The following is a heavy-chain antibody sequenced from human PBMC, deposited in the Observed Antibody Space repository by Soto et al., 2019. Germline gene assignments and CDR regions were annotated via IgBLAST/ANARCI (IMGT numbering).Heavy chain of an antibody. J-gene: IGHJ3*02. CDR1: GGTFSSYT. CDR3: ARSYSSSSRLGAFDI. CDR2: IIPILGIA. Sequence: QVQLVQSGAEVKKPGSSVKVSCKASGGTFSSYTISWVRQAPGQGLEWMGRIIPILGIANYAQKFQDRVTITADKSTSTAYMELSSLRSEDTAVYYCARSYSSSSRLGAFDIWGQGTMVTVSS. V-gene: IGHV1-69*02. D-gene: IGHD6-6*01.